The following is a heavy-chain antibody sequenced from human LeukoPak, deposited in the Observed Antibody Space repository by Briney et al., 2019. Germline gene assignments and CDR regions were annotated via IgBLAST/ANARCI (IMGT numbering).Heavy chain of an antibody. V-gene: IGHV4-39*07. CDR2: IYYSVST. CDR1: GGSISSSSYY. CDR3: ASRPHYYDSSGYYNWFDP. J-gene: IGHJ5*02. D-gene: IGHD3-22*01. Sequence: PSETLSLTCTVSGGSISSSSYYWGWIRQPPGKGLEWIGNIYYSVSTYYNPSLKSRVTISVDTSKNQFSLKLSSVTAADTAVYYCASRPHYYDSSGYYNWFDPWGQGTLVTVSS.